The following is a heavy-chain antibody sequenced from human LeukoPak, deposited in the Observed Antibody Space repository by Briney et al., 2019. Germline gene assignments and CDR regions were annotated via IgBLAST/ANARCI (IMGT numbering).Heavy chain of an antibody. J-gene: IGHJ3*02. CDR2: IYYSGSP. CDR1: GGSLSSGGYY. D-gene: IGHD3-16*02. V-gene: IGHV4-31*03. Sequence: SETLSLTCTVSGGSLSSGGYYWGWLRQHPGRGLEWCGYIYYSGSPYYNPSLKSRVTISVDTSKNQFTLKLSSVTAADTAVYYCARGRELYDYVWGSYRYSPLDAFDIWGQGTMVTVSS. CDR3: ARGRELYDYVWGSYRYSPLDAFDI.